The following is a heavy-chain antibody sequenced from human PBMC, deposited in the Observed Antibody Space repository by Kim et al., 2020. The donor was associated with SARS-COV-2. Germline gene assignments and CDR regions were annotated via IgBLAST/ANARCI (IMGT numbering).Heavy chain of an antibody. Sequence: VSVKVSCKASGYTFTSYAMHWVRQAPGQRLEWMGWINAGNGNTKYSQKFQGRVTINRDTSASTAYMELSSLRSEDTAVYYCARERGTTRGVATKNWFDPWGQGTLVTVSS. D-gene: IGHD5-12*01. CDR3: ARERGTTRGVATKNWFDP. CDR2: INAGNGNT. J-gene: IGHJ5*02. V-gene: IGHV1-3*01. CDR1: GYTFTSYA.